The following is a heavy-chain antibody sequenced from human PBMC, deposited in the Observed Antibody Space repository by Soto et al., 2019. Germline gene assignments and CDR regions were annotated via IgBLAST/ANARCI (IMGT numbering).Heavy chain of an antibody. J-gene: IGHJ6*03. CDR2: ISSSSSVI. V-gene: IGHV3-48*01. Sequence: EVQLVESGGGLVQPGGSLRLSCATSGFILSDCAMNWVRQAPGKGLEWVSYISSSSSVIDYADSVKGRFTVSRDNARNSLYLQMNSLGAEDTAVYYCARDLSWGSNWYYYMDVWGKGPRSPSP. CDR3: ARDLSWGSNWYYYMDV. D-gene: IGHD7-27*01. CDR1: GFILSDCA.